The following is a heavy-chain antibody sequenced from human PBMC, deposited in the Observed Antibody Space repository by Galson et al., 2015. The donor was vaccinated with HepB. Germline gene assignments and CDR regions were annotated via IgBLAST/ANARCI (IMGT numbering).Heavy chain of an antibody. Sequence: SVKVSCKASGYIFTNYAIHWVRQAPGQRLEWMGWISADNGNTEYSQKFQGRVTFTTDTSASTAYMDLSSLRSEDTAVYYCARGYFDSRVYFVLVYWGQGTVVTGSS. CDR3: ARGYFDSRVYFVLVY. V-gene: IGHV1-3*01. CDR1: GYIFTNYA. CDR2: ISADNGNT. J-gene: IGHJ4*02. D-gene: IGHD3-22*01.